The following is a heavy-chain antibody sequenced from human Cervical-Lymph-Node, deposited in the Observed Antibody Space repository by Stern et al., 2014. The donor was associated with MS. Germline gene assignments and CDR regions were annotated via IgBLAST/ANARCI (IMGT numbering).Heavy chain of an antibody. J-gene: IGHJ4*02. CDR2: ISYGGSKK. D-gene: IGHD2-2*03. Sequence: QVQLVQSGGGVVQPGRSLTLSCAASGFTFSTYAMHWVRQAPGKGLEWLAMISYGGSKKYYADSVKGRFTISRDNSKNTLYLQMNSLRAEDTAVYYCAREDLDGPQVDYWGQGTLVTVSP. CDR3: AREDLDGPQVDY. CDR1: GFTFSTYA. V-gene: IGHV3-30*01.